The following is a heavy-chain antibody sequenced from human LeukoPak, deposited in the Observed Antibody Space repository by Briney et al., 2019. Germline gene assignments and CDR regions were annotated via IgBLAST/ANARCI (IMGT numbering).Heavy chain of an antibody. V-gene: IGHV3-7*01. CDR3: AASAAGLDY. CDR1: GFPFSSFW. CDR2: IKEDGSEE. Sequence: GESLTLSCEASGFPFSSFWMNWVRQAPGKGREWVTNIKEDGSEEYYVNSEKGRFIISRDNAKKSLFLQMNSLRAEDTAVYSCAASAAGLDYWGQRTPVTVSS. D-gene: IGHD6-13*01. J-gene: IGHJ4*02.